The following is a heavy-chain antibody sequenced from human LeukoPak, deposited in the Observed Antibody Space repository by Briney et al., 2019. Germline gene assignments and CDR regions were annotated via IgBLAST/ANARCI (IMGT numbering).Heavy chain of an antibody. Sequence: SETLSLTCTASGGSISSYYWSWIRQPAGKGLEWIGRIYTSGSTNYNPSLKSRVTMSVDTSKNQFSLKLSSVTAADTAVYYCARDPSGSKYSAAFDYWGQGTLVTVSS. CDR1: GGSISSYY. CDR3: ARDPSGSKYSAAFDY. J-gene: IGHJ4*02. V-gene: IGHV4-4*07. D-gene: IGHD1-26*01. CDR2: IYTSGST.